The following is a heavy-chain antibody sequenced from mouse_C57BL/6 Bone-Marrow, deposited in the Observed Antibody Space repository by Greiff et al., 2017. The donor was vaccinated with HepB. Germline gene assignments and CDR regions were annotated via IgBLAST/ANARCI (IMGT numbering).Heavy chain of an antibody. CDR1: GYTFTSYW. V-gene: IGHV1-69*01. D-gene: IGHD1-1*01. CDR3: AREALLYAMDY. Sequence: QVQLQQPGAELVMPGASVKLSCMASGYTFTSYWMHWVKQRPGQGLEWIGEIDPSDSYTNYNQKFKGKSTLTVDKSSSTAYMQLSSLTSEDSAVYYCAREALLYAMDYWGQGTSVTVSS. CDR2: IDPSDSYT. J-gene: IGHJ4*01.